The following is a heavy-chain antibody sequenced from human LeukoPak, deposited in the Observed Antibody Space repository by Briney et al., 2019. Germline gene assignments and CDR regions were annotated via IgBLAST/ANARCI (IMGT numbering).Heavy chain of an antibody. Sequence: GASVKVSCKASGYTFTSYDINWVRQATGQGLEWMGWMNPNSANTGYAQKFQGRVTITRNTSISTAYMELSSLRSEDTAVYYCARGERWLQAPPDYWGQGTLVTVSS. CDR2: MNPNSANT. D-gene: IGHD5-24*01. V-gene: IGHV1-8*03. J-gene: IGHJ4*02. CDR3: ARGERWLQAPPDY. CDR1: GYTFTSYD.